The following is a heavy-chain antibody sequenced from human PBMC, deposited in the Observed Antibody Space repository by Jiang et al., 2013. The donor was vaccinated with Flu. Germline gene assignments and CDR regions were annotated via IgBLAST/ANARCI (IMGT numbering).Heavy chain of an antibody. CDR3: ARTRYCSGGSCYLDFDY. J-gene: IGHJ4*02. V-gene: IGHV4-31*02. D-gene: IGHD2-15*01. CDR1: GYY. CDR2: IYYSGST. Sequence: GYYWSWIAXTXKGLEWIGYIYYSGSTYYNPSLKSRVTISVDTSKNQFSLKLSSVTAADTAVYYCARTRYCSGGSCYLDFDYWGQGTLVTVSS.